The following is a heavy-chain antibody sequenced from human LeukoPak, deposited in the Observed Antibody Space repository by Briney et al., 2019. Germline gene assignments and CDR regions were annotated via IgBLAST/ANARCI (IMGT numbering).Heavy chain of an antibody. V-gene: IGHV5-51*01. CDR1: GYSLTSYW. CDR2: IYLGDSDT. D-gene: IGHD4-11*01. J-gene: IGHJ6*03. CDR3: ARLTVTTSYYMDV. Sequence: GESLKISCKGSGYSLTSYWIGWVRQMPGKGLEWMGIIYLGDSDTRYSPSFQGQVTISADKSISTAYLQWSSLKASDTAMYYCARLTVTTSYYMDVWGKGTTVTVSS.